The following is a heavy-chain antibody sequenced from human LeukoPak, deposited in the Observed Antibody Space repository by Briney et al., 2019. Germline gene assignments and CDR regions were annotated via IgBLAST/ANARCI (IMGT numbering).Heavy chain of an antibody. V-gene: IGHV3-48*03. Sequence: PGGSLRLSCAASGFTFSSYEMNWVRQAPGKGLEWVSYISSSGSIIYYADSVKGRFTISRDNAKNSLYLQMNSLRAEDTAVYYCASGGDDYGDYLVDYWGQGTLVTVSS. CDR3: ASGGDDYGDYLVDY. CDR1: GFTFSSYE. CDR2: ISSSGSII. J-gene: IGHJ4*02. D-gene: IGHD4-17*01.